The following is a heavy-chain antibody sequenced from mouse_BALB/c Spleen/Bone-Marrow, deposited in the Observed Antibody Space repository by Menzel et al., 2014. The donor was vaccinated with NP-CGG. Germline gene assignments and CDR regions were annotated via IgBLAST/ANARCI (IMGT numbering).Heavy chain of an antibody. J-gene: IGHJ3*01. CDR1: GFSLTSYG. CDR3: ARDGYYSTWFAY. V-gene: IGHV2-9*02. D-gene: IGHD2-3*01. Sequence: QVQLKQSGPGLVAPSQSLSITCTVSGFSLTSYGVYWIRQPPGKGLDWLGVIWAGGSTNYNSALMSRLSISKDSSKSQVFLKMNSLQTDDTAMYYCARDGYYSTWFAYWGQGTLVTVTA. CDR2: IWAGGST.